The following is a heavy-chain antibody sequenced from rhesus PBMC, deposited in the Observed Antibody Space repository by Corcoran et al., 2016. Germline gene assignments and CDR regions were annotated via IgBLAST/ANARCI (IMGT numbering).Heavy chain of an antibody. D-gene: IGHD1-1-1*01. V-gene: IGHV4S11*01. Sequence: QVQLQESGPGLVKPSETLSLTCAVSGGSIRSNYWRGIRQAPGRGLEWIGYSYSSGSTYYNPSLKSRVTLSVDTSKNQFSLKLTSVTAADTAVYYCALRYEVWGPGVLVTVSS. CDR3: ALRYEV. J-gene: IGHJ5-1*01. CDR1: GGSIRSNY. CDR2: SYSSGST.